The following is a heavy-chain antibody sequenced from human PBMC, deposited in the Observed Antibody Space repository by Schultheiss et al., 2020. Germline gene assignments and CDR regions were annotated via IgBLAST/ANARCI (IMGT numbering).Heavy chain of an antibody. CDR3: ARNKVLRFLEWLLSPHGMDV. D-gene: IGHD3-3*01. Sequence: GESLKISCAASGFTFSSYAMHWVRQAPGKGLEWVAVISYDGSNKYYADSVKGRFTISRDNSKNTLYLQMNSLRAEDTAVYYCARNKVLRFLEWLLSPHGMDVWGQGTTVTVSS. CDR1: GFTFSSYA. J-gene: IGHJ6*02. CDR2: ISYDGSNK. V-gene: IGHV3-30-3*01.